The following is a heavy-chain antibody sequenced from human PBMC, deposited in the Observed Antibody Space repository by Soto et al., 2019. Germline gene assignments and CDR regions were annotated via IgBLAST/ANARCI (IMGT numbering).Heavy chain of an antibody. CDR2: ISYDGSNK. CDR1: GFTFSSYG. V-gene: IGHV3-30*18. J-gene: IGHJ4*02. CDR3: AKDLVFQWDYYGSGLDY. Sequence: QVQLVESGGGVVQPGRSLRLSCAASGFTFSSYGMHWVRQAPGKGLEWVAVISYDGSNKYYADSVKGRFTISRDNSKNTLYLQMNSLRAEDTAVYYCAKDLVFQWDYYGSGLDYWGQGTLVTVSS. D-gene: IGHD3-10*01.